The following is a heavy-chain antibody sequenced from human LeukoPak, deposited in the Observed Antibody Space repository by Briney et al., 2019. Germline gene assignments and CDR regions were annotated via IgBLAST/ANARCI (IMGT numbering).Heavy chain of an antibody. CDR2: INTDGSSR. J-gene: IGHJ5*02. V-gene: IGHV3-74*01. Sequence: VGSLRLSCAASGFTFSSYWMHWVRQAPGKGLVWVSHINTDGSSRSHADSVKGRFTISRDNAKNTLYLQMNSLRAEDTAVYYCARDRGYCSGGSCYLNWLDPWGQGTLVTVSS. CDR1: GFTFSSYW. D-gene: IGHD2-15*01. CDR3: ARDRGYCSGGSCYLNWLDP.